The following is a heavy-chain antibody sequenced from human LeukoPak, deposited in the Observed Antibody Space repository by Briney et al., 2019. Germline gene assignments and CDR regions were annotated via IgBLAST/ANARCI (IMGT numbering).Heavy chain of an antibody. CDR3: ARALDSSGYHDY. CDR1: GGSISSSSYY. Sequence: PSETLSLTCTVSGGSISSSSYYWGWIRQPPGKGLEWIGSIYYSGSTYYNPSLKSRVTISVDTSKNQFSLKLSSVTPANTAVYYCARALDSSGYHDYWGQGTLVTVSS. D-gene: IGHD3-22*01. V-gene: IGHV4-39*01. J-gene: IGHJ4*02. CDR2: IYYSGST.